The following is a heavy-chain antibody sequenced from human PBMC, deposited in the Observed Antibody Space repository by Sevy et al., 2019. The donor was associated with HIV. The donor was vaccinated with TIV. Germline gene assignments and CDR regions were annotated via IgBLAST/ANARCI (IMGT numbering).Heavy chain of an antibody. CDR2: ISTSGST. V-gene: IGHV4-61*02. CDR1: GGSINSGSYY. CDR3: ARDGPGDWGTNWFAFDI. D-gene: IGHD2-21*02. J-gene: IGHJ3*02. Sequence: SETLSLTCTASGGSINSGSYYWNWIRQPAGKGLEWIGRISTSGSTNYNPSLKSRVTILRDTSKNQFSLKLTSMTAADTAVYYCARDGPGDWGTNWFAFDIWGQGTMVTVSS.